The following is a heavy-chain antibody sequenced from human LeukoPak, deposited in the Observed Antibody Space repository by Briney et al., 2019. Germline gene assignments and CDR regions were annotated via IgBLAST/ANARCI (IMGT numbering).Heavy chain of an antibody. D-gene: IGHD4-11*01. V-gene: IGHV4-39*01. CDR1: GDSLSSSGYY. CDR2: ISYTGTT. Sequence: SQTLSLTCTVSGDSLSSSGYYWGWVRQSPGKGLEWIGSISYTGTTYYNPSLKSRVTVSADTSKNQFSLKLSSVTAADTAVYYCATSGDYTKGGVDPWGQGTLVTVSS. J-gene: IGHJ5*02. CDR3: ATSGDYTKGGVDP.